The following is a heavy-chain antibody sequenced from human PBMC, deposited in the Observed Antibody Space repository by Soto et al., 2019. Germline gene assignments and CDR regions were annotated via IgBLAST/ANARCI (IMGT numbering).Heavy chain of an antibody. V-gene: IGHV3-30*18. Sequence: QVQLVESGGGVVQPGRSLRLSCAASGFTFSSYGMHWVRQAPGKGLEWVAVISYDGSNKYYADSVKGRFTISRDNSNNKLYLQMNSLRAEDTAVYYCAKDWSNWNYFDYWGQGNLVTVSS. CDR3: AKDWSNWNYFDY. D-gene: IGHD1-1*01. CDR2: ISYDGSNK. J-gene: IGHJ4*02. CDR1: GFTFSSYG.